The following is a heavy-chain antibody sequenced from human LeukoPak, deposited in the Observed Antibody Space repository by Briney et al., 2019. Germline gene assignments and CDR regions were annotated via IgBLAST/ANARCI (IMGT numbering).Heavy chain of an antibody. CDR2: ISSSSSYI. CDR1: GFTFSSYS. CDR3: ASSGKNEVVAATRGDWDFDY. V-gene: IGHV3-21*01. J-gene: IGHJ4*02. Sequence: GGSLRLSCAASGFTFSSYSMNWVRQAPGKGLEWVSSISSSSSYIYYADSVKGRFTISRDNAKNSLYLQMNGLRAEDTAVYYCASSGKNEVVAATRGDWDFDYWGQGTLVTVSS. D-gene: IGHD2-15*01.